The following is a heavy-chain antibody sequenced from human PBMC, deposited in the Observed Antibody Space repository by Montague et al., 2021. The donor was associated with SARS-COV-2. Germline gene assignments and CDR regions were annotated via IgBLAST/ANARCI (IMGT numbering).Heavy chain of an antibody. Sequence: SETLSLTCAAYGGSLSGYYWAWIRQTPGKGLEWIGEINHSGNTXXXPSXXXRLTISVDTSKKQFSLKLSSVTTADTAVYYCARGADYDFWSGYLRYKWFDPWGLGTPVTVSS. D-gene: IGHD3-3*01. CDR3: ARGADYDFWSGYLRYKWFDP. V-gene: IGHV4-34*01. CDR1: GGSLSGYY. CDR2: INHSGNT. J-gene: IGHJ5*02.